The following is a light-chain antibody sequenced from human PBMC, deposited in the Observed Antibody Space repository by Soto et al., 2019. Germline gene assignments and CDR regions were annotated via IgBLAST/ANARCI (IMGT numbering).Light chain of an antibody. CDR1: SSDVGGYNY. CDR2: EVN. J-gene: IGLJ1*01. V-gene: IGLV2-8*01. CDR3: SSYAGSSNV. Sequence: QSVLTQPPSASGSPGQSVAISCTGTSSDVGGYNYVSWYQQHPGKAPKLMIYEVNKRPSGVPDRFSGSKSGNTASLTVSGREDEDEADYYCSSYAGSSNVFGTGTKLTVL.